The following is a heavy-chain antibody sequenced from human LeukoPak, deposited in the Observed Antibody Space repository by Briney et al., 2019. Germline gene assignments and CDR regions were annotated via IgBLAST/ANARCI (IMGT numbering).Heavy chain of an antibody. D-gene: IGHD5-24*01. Sequence: GGSLRLSCAASGLTVSTSYMSWVRQVPGKGLEWVSLTYSSGSTYYADSVKGRFTISRDHSKNTLYLQMSSLTAADTAVYYCARTSLSGDGYKVGYFDSWGQETLVTVSS. CDR2: TYSSGST. CDR1: GLTVSTSY. J-gene: IGHJ4*02. CDR3: ARTSLSGDGYKVGYFDS. V-gene: IGHV3-53*01.